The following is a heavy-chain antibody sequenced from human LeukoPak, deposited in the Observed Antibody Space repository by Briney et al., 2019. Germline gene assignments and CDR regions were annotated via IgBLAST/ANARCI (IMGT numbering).Heavy chain of an antibody. D-gene: IGHD5-18*01. CDR1: GYTFTGYY. V-gene: IGHV1-46*01. Sequence: ASVKVSCKASGYTFTGYYMHWVRQAPGQGLEWMGLINPSGGSTSYAQKFQGRVTMTRDMSTSTVYMELSSLRSEDTAVYYCARSGYSYGYDAFDIWGQGTMVTVSS. CDR3: ARSGYSYGYDAFDI. J-gene: IGHJ3*02. CDR2: INPSGGST.